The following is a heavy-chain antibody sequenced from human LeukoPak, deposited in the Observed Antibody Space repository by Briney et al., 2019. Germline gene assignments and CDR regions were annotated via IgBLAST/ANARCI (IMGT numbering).Heavy chain of an antibody. CDR1: GGSISSYY. J-gene: IGHJ4*02. D-gene: IGHD3-9*01. V-gene: IGHV4-59*08. CDR2: IYYSGST. CDR3: ARQSVLRYFDWLSFFDY. Sequence: SETLSLTCTVSGGSISSYYWSWIRQPPGKGLEWIGYIYYSGSTNYNPSLKSRVTISVDTSKNQFSLKLSSVTAADTAVYYCARQSVLRYFDWLSFFDYWGQGTLVTVSS.